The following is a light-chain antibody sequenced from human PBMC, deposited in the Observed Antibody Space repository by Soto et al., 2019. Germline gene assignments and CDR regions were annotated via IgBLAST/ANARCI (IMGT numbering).Light chain of an antibody. V-gene: IGKV1-12*01. CDR2: AAS. CDR3: QQTGTFPRT. CDR1: KGVSDW. J-gene: IGKJ1*01. Sequence: DIQMTQSPSSVSASVGDRVTITCRASKGVSDWLVWYQQKPGKAPKVLIFAASSLQTGVPSRFSGSGSGTDFTLTISSLQPEDFATYYCQQTGTFPRTFGQGTKVEIK.